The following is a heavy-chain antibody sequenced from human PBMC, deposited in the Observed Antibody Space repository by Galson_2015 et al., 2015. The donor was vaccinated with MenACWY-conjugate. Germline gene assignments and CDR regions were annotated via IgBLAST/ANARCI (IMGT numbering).Heavy chain of an antibody. D-gene: IGHD2-15*01. J-gene: IGHJ4*02. CDR2: VFYNGTT. CDR3: ARESSYCAGGTCGYF. V-gene: IGHV4-39*07. Sequence: SETLSLTCTASGAPITSSDYFGSWIRQSPGKGLEWIGTVFYNGTTYYNPSLKSRVTISVDTSKHQISLNLHSATSADTAVYYCARESSYCAGGTCGYFWGQGALVTVPP. CDR1: GAPITSSDYF.